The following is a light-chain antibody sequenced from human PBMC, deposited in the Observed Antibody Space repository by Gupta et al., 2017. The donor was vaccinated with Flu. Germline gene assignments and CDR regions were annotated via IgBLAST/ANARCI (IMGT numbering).Light chain of an antibody. CDR2: AAS. Sequence: EIVMTQSPATLSVSPGETASLSCRASQSVNRNLAWYQQRDGQAPRLPLYAASTRATGIPARFSGSGSGTEFTLTINSLQSEDFAVYYCLQYYSWPPLTFGGGTKVDI. CDR3: LQYYSWPPLT. V-gene: IGKV3-15*01. CDR1: QSVNRN. J-gene: IGKJ4*01.